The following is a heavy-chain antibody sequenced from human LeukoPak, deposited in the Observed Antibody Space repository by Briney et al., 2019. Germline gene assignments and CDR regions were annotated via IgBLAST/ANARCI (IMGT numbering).Heavy chain of an antibody. CDR3: ARGRNPDCGGDCGFDY. CDR2: MNPNSGST. D-gene: IGHD2-21*02. J-gene: IGHJ4*02. V-gene: IGHV1-8*01. Sequence: ASVKVSCKASGYTFTSYDINWVRRATGQGLEWMGWMNPNSGSTGYAQKFQGRVTMTRNTSISTAYMELSSLRSEDTAVYYCARGRNPDCGGDCGFDYWGQGTLVTVSS. CDR1: GYTFTSYD.